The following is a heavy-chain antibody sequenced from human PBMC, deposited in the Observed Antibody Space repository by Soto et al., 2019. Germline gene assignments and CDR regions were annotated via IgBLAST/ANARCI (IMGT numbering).Heavy chain of an antibody. D-gene: IGHD6-19*01. J-gene: IGHJ5*02. CDR3: AKDRYSSDKNWLDP. Sequence: GGSLRLSCAASGFTFSSFGIHWVRQAPGKGLEWVAVTSYDGTDKYYVDSVKGRFAISRDNSKNTVYLQMNSLRVEDTAVYYCAKDRYSSDKNWLDPWGQGTLVTVSS. V-gene: IGHV3-30*18. CDR2: TSYDGTDK. CDR1: GFTFSSFG.